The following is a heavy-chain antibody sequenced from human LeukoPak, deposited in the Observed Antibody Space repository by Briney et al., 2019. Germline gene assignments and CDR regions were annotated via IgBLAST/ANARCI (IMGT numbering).Heavy chain of an antibody. J-gene: IGHJ3*02. Sequence: HGASVKVSCKASGYTFTSYDINWVRQATGQGLEWMGWMNPNSGNTGYAQKFQGRVTITRNTSISTAYMELSSLRSEDTAVYYCARVIMTTVTRWAFDIWGQGTMVTVSS. CDR3: ARVIMTTVTRWAFDI. D-gene: IGHD4-11*01. CDR2: MNPNSGNT. CDR1: GYTFTSYD. V-gene: IGHV1-8*03.